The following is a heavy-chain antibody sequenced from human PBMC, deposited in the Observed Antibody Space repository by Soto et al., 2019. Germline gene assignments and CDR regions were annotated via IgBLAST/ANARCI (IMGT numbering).Heavy chain of an antibody. CDR1: GFTFTTND. Sequence: QVQLVQSGAEMKTPGASVKVSCKARGFTFTTNDIHWVRQARGQRLEWMGWMNVNTDSTDSAEDFEGRLTMTWNTSISTAYMELTDLTSEDTAVYYCAREAVEVTSIWLDPWRQGTHLTVSS. D-gene: IGHD1-1*01. V-gene: IGHV1-8*02. J-gene: IGHJ5*02. CDR3: AREAVEVTSIWLDP. CDR2: MNVNTDST.